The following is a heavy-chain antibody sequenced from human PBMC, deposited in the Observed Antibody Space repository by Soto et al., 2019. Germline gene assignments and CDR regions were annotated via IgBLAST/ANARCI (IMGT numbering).Heavy chain of an antibody. Sequence: SETLSLTCAVSGYSISSGYYWGWIRQPPGKGLEWIGSIYHSGSTYYNPSLKSRVTISVDTSKNQFSLKLSSVTAADTAVYYCARDLYYDILSGLNWFDPWGQGTQVTVSS. D-gene: IGHD3-9*01. V-gene: IGHV4-38-2*02. CDR1: GYSISSGYY. CDR2: IYHSGST. CDR3: ARDLYYDILSGLNWFDP. J-gene: IGHJ5*02.